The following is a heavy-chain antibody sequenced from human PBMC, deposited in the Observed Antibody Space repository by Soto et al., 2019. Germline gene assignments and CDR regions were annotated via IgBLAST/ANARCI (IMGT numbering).Heavy chain of an antibody. J-gene: IGHJ3*02. CDR3: ARDSHRGSDAFDI. D-gene: IGHD2-15*01. CDR2: INPNSGGT. V-gene: IGHV1-2*04. Sequence: GASVKVSCKASGYTFAGYYRHWVRQAPGQGLEWMGWINPNSGGTNYAQKLQGWVTMTRDTSISTAYMALSRLRSDDTAVYYCARDSHRGSDAFDIWGQRTMVTVSS. CDR1: GYTFAGYY.